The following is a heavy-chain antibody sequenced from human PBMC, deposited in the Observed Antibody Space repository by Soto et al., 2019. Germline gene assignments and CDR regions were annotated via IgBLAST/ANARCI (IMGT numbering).Heavy chain of an antibody. CDR1: GFTLSAYA. V-gene: IGHV3-30-3*01. Sequence: GGSLRLSCAASGFTLSAYAIHWVRQAPGTGLEWVTVMSKGGSNLYFADSVKGRFTISRDNSKNTLYLQMNSLRSEDTAVYYCAREVEYTSAFGISSSFDYWGQGTLVTVSS. CDR2: MSKGGSNL. J-gene: IGHJ4*02. D-gene: IGHD6-19*01. CDR3: AREVEYTSAFGISSSFDY.